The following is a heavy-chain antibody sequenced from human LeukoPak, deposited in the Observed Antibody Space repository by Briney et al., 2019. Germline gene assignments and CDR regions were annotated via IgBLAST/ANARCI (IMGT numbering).Heavy chain of an antibody. D-gene: IGHD3-22*01. CDR1: AGSISGYY. J-gene: IGHJ1*01. Sequence: PSETLSLTCSVSAGSISGYYWSWIRQPPGKGLEWLGYVYYSGSTNYNPVLKGRVTISVDTSKNQFSLKLSSVTAADTAVYYCARGVSYYDSSGYYNEYFQHWGQGTLVTVSS. V-gene: IGHV4-59*08. CDR3: ARGVSYYDSSGYYNEYFQH. CDR2: VYYSGST.